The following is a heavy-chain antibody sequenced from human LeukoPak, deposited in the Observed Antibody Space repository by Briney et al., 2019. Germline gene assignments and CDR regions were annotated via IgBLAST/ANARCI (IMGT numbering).Heavy chain of an antibody. J-gene: IGHJ3*02. CDR2: IYYSGST. V-gene: IGHV4-39*01. D-gene: IGHD6-19*01. CDR3: AQWLMGNDSFDI. Sequence: SSETLSLTCTVSGGSISSSSYYWGWIRQPPGKGLEWIGSIYYSGSTYYNPSLKSRVAISVDTSKNQFSLKLSSVTAADTAVYYCAQWLMGNDSFDIWGQGTMVTVSS. CDR1: GGSISSSSYY.